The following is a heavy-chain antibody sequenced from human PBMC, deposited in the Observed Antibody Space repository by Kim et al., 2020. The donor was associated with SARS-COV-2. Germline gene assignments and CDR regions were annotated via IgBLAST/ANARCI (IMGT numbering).Heavy chain of an antibody. V-gene: IGHV4-59*09. J-gene: IGHJ6*02. CDR3: ARGFWGSTSLYYYYGMDV. D-gene: IGHD2-2*01. Sequence: SRVTISVDTSKNQFSLKLSSVTAADTAVYYCARGFWGSTSLYYYYGMDVWGQGTTVTVSS.